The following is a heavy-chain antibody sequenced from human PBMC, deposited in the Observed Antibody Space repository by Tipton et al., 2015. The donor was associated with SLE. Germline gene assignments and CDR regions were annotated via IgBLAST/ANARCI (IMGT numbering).Heavy chain of an antibody. CDR2: LSGSGGIT. J-gene: IGHJ3*02. D-gene: IGHD1-1*01. CDR3: AKDPVQLERRDDAFDI. CDR1: GFTFSSYA. Sequence: SLRLSCAASGFTFSSYAMSWVRQAPGKGLEWVSTLSGSGGITYYADSVKGRFTISRDNSKNTLYLQLNSLRAEDTAVYYCAKDPVQLERRDDAFDIWGQGTLVTVSS. V-gene: IGHV3-23*01.